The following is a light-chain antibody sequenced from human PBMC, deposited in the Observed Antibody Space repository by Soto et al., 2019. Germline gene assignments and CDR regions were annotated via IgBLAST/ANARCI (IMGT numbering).Light chain of an antibody. V-gene: IGKV3-20*01. CDR2: GAS. CDR1: QSITSNF. CDR3: QQYGRSPLMYT. Sequence: EIVLTQSPGTLSLSPGERATLSCRASQSITSNFLAWYQQKPGQAHRLLIYGASTRAAGVPDRFSGSGSGTDFTLTITRLEPEDFAVYYCQQYGRSPLMYTFGQGTKLGV. J-gene: IGKJ2*01.